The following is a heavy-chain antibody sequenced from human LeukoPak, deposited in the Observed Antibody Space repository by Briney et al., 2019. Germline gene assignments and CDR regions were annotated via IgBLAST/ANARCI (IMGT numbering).Heavy chain of an antibody. Sequence: ASVKVSCKASGYTLTGYYMHWVRQAPGQGLEWMGRINPNSGGTNYAQKFQGRVTMTRDTSISTAYMELSRLRSDDTAVYYCASGTDSSGYHGPYYYYMDVWGKGTTVTVSS. D-gene: IGHD3-22*01. J-gene: IGHJ6*03. V-gene: IGHV1-2*06. CDR3: ASGTDSSGYHGPYYYYMDV. CDR2: INPNSGGT. CDR1: GYTLTGYY.